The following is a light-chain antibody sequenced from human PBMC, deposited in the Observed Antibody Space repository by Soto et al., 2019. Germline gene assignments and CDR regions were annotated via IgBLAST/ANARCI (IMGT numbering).Light chain of an antibody. CDR3: QQYGSSPLT. J-gene: IGKJ4*01. V-gene: IGKV3-20*01. Sequence: EIVLTQSPGTLSLSPGERATLSCRASQSVSSSYLAWYHQKPGQAPSLLIHGASSRATGIPDRFSGSGSGTDFTLTISRLEPEDFAVYYCQQYGSSPLTFGGGTKVEIK. CDR2: GAS. CDR1: QSVSSSY.